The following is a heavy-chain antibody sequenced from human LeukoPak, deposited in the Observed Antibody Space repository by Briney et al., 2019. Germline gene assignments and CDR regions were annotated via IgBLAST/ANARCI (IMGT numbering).Heavy chain of an antibody. CDR3: ARLEAPYYYDSSGYYQSYNWFDP. CDR1: GYSFTSYW. V-gene: IGHV5-51*01. J-gene: IGHJ5*02. Sequence: GESLKISCQGSGYSFTSYWIGWVRQMPGKGLEWMGIIYPGDSDTRYSPSFQGQVTISADKSISAAYLQWSSLKASDTAMYYCARLEAPYYYDSSGYYQSYNWFDPWGQGTLVTVSS. CDR2: IYPGDSDT. D-gene: IGHD3-22*01.